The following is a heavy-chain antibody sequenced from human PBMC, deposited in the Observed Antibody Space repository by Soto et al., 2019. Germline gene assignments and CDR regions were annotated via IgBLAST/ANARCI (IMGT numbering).Heavy chain of an antibody. CDR1: RSTFNTYD. Sequence: QEHLVQSGAEVQKPGASVKVSCKTARSTFNTYDFNWVRPAPGQGLEWMGWMNPNSGNTGFAQKFQGRVSMTRDSSTGTVLMELSSLKSEDTAGSYGALGCAVDCYYKFVYHWGPGTLVTVSS. J-gene: IGHJ5*02. CDR3: ALGCAVDCYYKFVYH. D-gene: IGHD2-21*02. CDR2: MNPNSGNT. V-gene: IGHV1-8*01.